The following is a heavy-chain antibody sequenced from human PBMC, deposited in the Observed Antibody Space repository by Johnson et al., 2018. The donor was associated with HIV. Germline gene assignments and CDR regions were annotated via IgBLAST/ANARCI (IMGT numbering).Heavy chain of an antibody. CDR2: ISYDGSHK. CDR1: GFTFNTYG. Sequence: QVQLVESGGGVVQPGGSLRLSFAASGFTFNTYGMDWVRQAPGKGLEWVAVISYDGSHKYYADSVKGRFTVSRDNSKNTLYLQMNSLKSEDTAIYYCTTDLAAVGNGAFDIWGQGTLVTVSS. CDR3: TTDLAAVGNGAFDI. D-gene: IGHD6-13*01. V-gene: IGHV3-30*19. J-gene: IGHJ3*02.